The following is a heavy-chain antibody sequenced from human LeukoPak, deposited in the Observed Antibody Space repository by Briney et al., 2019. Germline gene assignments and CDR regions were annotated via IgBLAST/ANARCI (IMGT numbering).Heavy chain of an antibody. Sequence: GGSLRLSCAVSGFTFSDYCVTWVRQTPGKRLEFVANINRVGSVKNYVDSVKGRFTISRDNAKNSLYLQMTSLRVDDTAIYYCARDPGFSSFDYWGQGTLVTVSS. V-gene: IGHV3-7*01. D-gene: IGHD3-3*02. J-gene: IGHJ4*02. CDR1: GFTFSDYC. CDR2: INRVGSVK. CDR3: ARDPGFSSFDY.